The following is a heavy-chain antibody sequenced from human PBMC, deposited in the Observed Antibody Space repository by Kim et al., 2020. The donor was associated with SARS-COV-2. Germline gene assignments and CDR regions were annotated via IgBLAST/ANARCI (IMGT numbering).Heavy chain of an antibody. V-gene: IGHV3-7*03. CDR1: GFTFSGYW. CDR2: IKQDGSDK. Sequence: GGSLRLSCAASGFTFSGYWMIWVRQAPGKGLEWVANIKQDGSDKYYVDSVKGRFTISSDNAKNSLYLQMNSLRAEDTAVYYCARAGSGLKYFDYWGQGTL. J-gene: IGHJ4*02. CDR3: ARAGSGLKYFDY. D-gene: IGHD6-19*01.